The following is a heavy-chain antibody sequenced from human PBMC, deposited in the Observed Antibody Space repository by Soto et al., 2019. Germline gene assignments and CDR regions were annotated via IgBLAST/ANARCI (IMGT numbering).Heavy chain of an antibody. Sequence: QVQLVQSGAEVKKPGSLVKVSCKASGGTFSSYAISWVRQAPGQGLEWMGGILPIFGTANYAQKFQGRVRITADESTITAYMELSSLRSEDTAVYYCASCIRTSGYGNYYYGMDVWGQGTTVTVSS. D-gene: IGHD2-2*01. CDR2: ILPIFGTA. J-gene: IGHJ6*02. CDR3: ASCIRTSGYGNYYYGMDV. CDR1: GGTFSSYA. V-gene: IGHV1-69*12.